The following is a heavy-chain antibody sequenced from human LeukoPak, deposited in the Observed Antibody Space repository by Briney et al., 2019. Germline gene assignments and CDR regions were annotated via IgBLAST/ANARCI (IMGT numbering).Heavy chain of an antibody. J-gene: IGHJ5*02. V-gene: IGHV1-2*02. CDR3: TREARVGNWFDP. D-gene: IGHD2-2*01. Sequence: GASVKVSCKTSGYTFTAYYIHWVRQAPGQGLEWMGWINPNSGGTNYAQKFQGRVTMTRDTSIRTVYMDLSRLRSDDTAVFYCTREARVGNWFDPWGQGTQVTVSS. CDR2: INPNSGGT. CDR1: GYTFTAYY.